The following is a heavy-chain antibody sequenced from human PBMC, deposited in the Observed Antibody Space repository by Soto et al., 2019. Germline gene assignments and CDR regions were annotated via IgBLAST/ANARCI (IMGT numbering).Heavy chain of an antibody. V-gene: IGHV3-30*18. CDR1: GFTFSSYG. D-gene: IGHD3-22*01. CDR3: AKDPYYHDCSGYYVFDY. CDR2: ISYDGSNK. Sequence: QVQLVESGGGVVQPGRSLRLSCSVSGFTFSSYGMHWVRQAPGKGLEWVAAISYDGSNKFYVDSVKGRFTISRDNSKNTVYLQMNSLRTEYTAVYHCAKDPYYHDCSGYYVFDYWGQGTLVTVSS. J-gene: IGHJ4*02.